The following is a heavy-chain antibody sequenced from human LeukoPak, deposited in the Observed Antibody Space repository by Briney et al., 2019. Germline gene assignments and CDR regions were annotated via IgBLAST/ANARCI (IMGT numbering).Heavy chain of an antibody. D-gene: IGHD3-22*01. CDR3: AKSNVYDSSGYYLYYFDY. CDR2: ISGSGGST. J-gene: IGHJ4*02. Sequence: GGSLRLSCAASGFTFSSYAMSWVRQAPGKGLEWVSAISGSGGSTYYADSVKGRFTISRDNSKNTLYLQMNSLRAEDTAVYYCAKSNVYDSSGYYLYYFDYWGQGTLVTVSS. V-gene: IGHV3-23*01. CDR1: GFTFSSYA.